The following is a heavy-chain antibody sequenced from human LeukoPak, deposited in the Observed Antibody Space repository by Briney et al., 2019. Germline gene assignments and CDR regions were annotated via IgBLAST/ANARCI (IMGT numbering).Heavy chain of an antibody. CDR2: ISGSGGST. CDR1: GFTFSSYG. D-gene: IGHD6-19*01. CDR3: AKTYSSGSDY. V-gene: IGHV3-23*01. J-gene: IGHJ4*02. Sequence: PGGSLRLSCAASGFTFSSYGMSWVRQAPGKGLEWVSAISGSGGSTYYADSVKGRFTLSRDNSMNTLYLQMNSLSAEDTAVYYCAKTYSSGSDYWGQGTLVTVSS.